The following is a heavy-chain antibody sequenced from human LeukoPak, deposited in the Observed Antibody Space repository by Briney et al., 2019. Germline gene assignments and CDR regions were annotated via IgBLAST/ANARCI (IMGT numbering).Heavy chain of an antibody. CDR2: IRYDGSNK. CDR3: AKDHGSIPGH. J-gene: IGHJ4*02. D-gene: IGHD4-23*01. V-gene: IGHV3-30*02. CDR1: GFTFSSYG. Sequence: GGSLRLSCAASGFTFSSYGMHWVRQAPGKGLEWGAFIRYDGSNKYYADSVKGRFTISRDNSKNPLYLQMNSLRAEDTAVYYCAKDHGSIPGHCGQGTLVTVSS.